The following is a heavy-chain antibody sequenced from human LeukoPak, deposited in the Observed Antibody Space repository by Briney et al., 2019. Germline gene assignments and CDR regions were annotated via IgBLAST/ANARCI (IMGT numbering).Heavy chain of an antibody. Sequence: GGSLRLSCAASGFTFSSYAMSWVRQAPGKRLEWVSSFSGGAGKTYYADSVKGRFTISRDNSQKTVYLQMSSLRAEDTAVYYCAKDQYIYGSSPFDYWGQGTLVTVSS. CDR3: AKDQYIYGSSPFDY. V-gene: IGHV3-23*01. CDR2: FSGGAGKT. CDR1: GFTFSSYA. D-gene: IGHD3-10*01. J-gene: IGHJ4*02.